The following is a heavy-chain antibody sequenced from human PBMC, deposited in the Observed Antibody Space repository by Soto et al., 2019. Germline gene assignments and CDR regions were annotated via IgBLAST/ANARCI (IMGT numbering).Heavy chain of an antibody. D-gene: IGHD3-3*01. CDR3: ATGLVWSGPEVFDY. Sequence: EASVKVSCKVSGYTLTELSMHWVRQAPGKGLEWMGGFDPEDGETIYAQKFQGRVTMTEDTSTDTAYMELSSLRSEDTAVYYCATGLVWSGPEVFDYWGQGTLVTVSS. CDR2: FDPEDGET. V-gene: IGHV1-24*01. J-gene: IGHJ4*02. CDR1: GYTLTELS.